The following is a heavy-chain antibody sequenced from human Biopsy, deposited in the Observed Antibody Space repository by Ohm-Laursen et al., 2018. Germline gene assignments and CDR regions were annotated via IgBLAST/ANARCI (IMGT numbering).Heavy chain of an antibody. CDR2: VYYTGST. J-gene: IGHJ2*01. CDR3: ARDRGYYSDRTVPGYFDL. V-gene: IGHV4-59*01. D-gene: IGHD3-22*01. CDR1: GDSISSYY. Sequence: PLSLTCTVSGDSISSYYWSWIRQPPGKGLQWIGYVYYTGSTDYNPSLQSRVTISVDTSKNHFSLRLRSVTPADTAIYYCARDRGYYSDRTVPGYFDLWAVAPWSLSPQ.